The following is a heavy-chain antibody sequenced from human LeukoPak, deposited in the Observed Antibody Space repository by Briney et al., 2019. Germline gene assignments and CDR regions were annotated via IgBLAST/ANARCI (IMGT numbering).Heavy chain of an antibody. CDR1: GGSISSYY. Sequence: SETLSLTCTVSGGSISSYYWSWIRQPAGKGLEWIGRIYTSGSTNYNPSLKSRVTMSVDTSKNQFSLKLSSVTAADTAVYYCARQDHYYGSGTHHYYYGMDVWGQGTTVTVSS. J-gene: IGHJ6*02. CDR3: ARQDHYYGSGTHHYYYGMDV. CDR2: IYTSGST. D-gene: IGHD3-10*01. V-gene: IGHV4-4*07.